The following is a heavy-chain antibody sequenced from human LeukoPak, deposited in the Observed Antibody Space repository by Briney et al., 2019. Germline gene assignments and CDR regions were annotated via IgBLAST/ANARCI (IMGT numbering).Heavy chain of an antibody. CDR2: INEDATII. CDR3: VRDLVLVWTPGDDFDH. D-gene: IGHD2-8*02. Sequence: GGSLRLSCAASGFTFRNYWMHWVRQVPGKGLEWVSRINEDATIISYADSVKGRFTISRDNARNTVSLQMHSLRAEGTAVYYCVRDLVLVWTPGDDFDHWGQGTLVTVSS. CDR1: GFTFRNYW. V-gene: IGHV3-74*01. J-gene: IGHJ4*02.